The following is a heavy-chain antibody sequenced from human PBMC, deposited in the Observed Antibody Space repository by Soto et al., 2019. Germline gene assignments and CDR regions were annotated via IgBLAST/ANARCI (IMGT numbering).Heavy chain of an antibody. CDR2: IGYSGAT. CDR3: ARGGASSKWFAP. D-gene: IGHD2-15*01. J-gene: IGHJ5*02. Sequence: QVHLQESGPGLMRPSQTLSLTCTVSGGSITSGGSFWSWIRQHPGKGPEWIAFIGYSGATSYNPTLASRVTISADTYKSQFSLTLRSVTAADTAVYYCARGGASSKWFAPWGQGTLVTVSS. CDR1: GGSITSGGSF. V-gene: IGHV4-31*03.